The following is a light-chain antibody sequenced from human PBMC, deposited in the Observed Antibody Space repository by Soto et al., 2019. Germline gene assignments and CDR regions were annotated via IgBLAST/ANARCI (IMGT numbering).Light chain of an antibody. CDR3: QQYGSSPYT. J-gene: IGKJ2*01. Sequence: EIVLTQSPGTLSLSPGERASLSCRASRSVGSIYLAWYQQKPGQAPRLLIYGASSRATGIPDRFSGSGSGTDFTLTISRLEPEDFAMYYCQQYGSSPYTFGQGTKLEIK. CDR1: RSVGSIY. V-gene: IGKV3-20*01. CDR2: GAS.